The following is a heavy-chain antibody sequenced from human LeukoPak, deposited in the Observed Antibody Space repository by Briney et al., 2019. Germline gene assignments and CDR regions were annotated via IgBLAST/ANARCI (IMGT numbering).Heavy chain of an antibody. Sequence: GGSLRLSCAASGFTVSSNYMSWVRQAPGKGLEWVSVIYSGGSTYYADSVKGRFTISRDNSKNTLYLQMNSLRAEDTAVYYCARNYGSGSYRGVDPWGQGTLVTVSS. V-gene: IGHV3-66*02. J-gene: IGHJ5*02. CDR1: GFTVSSNY. CDR2: IYSGGST. CDR3: ARNYGSGSYRGVDP. D-gene: IGHD3-10*01.